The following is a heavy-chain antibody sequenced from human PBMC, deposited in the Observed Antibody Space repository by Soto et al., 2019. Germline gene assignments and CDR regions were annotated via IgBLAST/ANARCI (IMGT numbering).Heavy chain of an antibody. V-gene: IGHV5-51*01. Sequence: GESLMISCKGSGYSFTSYWIGLGRQIPGKGLEWMGIIYPGDSDTRYSPSFQGQVTISADKSISTAYLQWSSLRSEDTAVYYCARGYLYYCDSSGYTLYDYWAQGSLVTGSS. J-gene: IGHJ4*02. CDR3: ARGYLYYCDSSGYTLYDY. CDR2: IYPGDSDT. D-gene: IGHD3-22*01. CDR1: GYSFTSYW.